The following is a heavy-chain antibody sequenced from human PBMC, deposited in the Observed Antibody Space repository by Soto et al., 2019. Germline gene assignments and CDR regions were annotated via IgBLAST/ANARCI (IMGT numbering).Heavy chain of an antibody. CDR2: ISYDGSNK. J-gene: IGHJ3*02. V-gene: IGHV3-30-3*01. Sequence: GGSLRLSCAASGFTFSSYAMHWVRQAPGKGLEWVAVISYDGSNKYYADSVKGRFTISRDNSKNTLYLQMNSLRAEDTAEYYCARFVDAFDIWGQGTMVTVS. CDR1: GFTFSSYA. CDR3: ARFVDAFDI.